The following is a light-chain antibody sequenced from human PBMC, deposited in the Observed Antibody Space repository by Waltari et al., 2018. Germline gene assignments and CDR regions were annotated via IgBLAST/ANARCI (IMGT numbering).Light chain of an antibody. CDR2: GTS. CDR3: QQYDGEVVT. J-gene: IGKJ4*01. CDR1: LRVASNS. V-gene: IGKV3-20*01. Sequence: WRASLRVASNSLVWYQQKLGQAPRLLIYGTSSRATGTPDRFSGSGSGTDFTLTISRLEPEDVAVYYCQQYDGEVVTFGGGTKVEI.